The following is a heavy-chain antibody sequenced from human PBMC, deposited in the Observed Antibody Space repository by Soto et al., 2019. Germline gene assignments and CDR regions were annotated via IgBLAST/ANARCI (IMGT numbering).Heavy chain of an antibody. Sequence: GGSLRLSCAASGFTFSSYWMSWVRQAPGKGLEWVANIKQDGSEKYYVDSVKGRFTISRDNAKNSLYLQMNSLRAEDTAVYYCARVKIGQYYDILTGYYAPYYYYMDVWGKGTTVTVSS. CDR3: ARVKIGQYYDILTGYYAPYYYYMDV. V-gene: IGHV3-7*01. J-gene: IGHJ6*03. D-gene: IGHD3-9*01. CDR2: IKQDGSEK. CDR1: GFTFSSYW.